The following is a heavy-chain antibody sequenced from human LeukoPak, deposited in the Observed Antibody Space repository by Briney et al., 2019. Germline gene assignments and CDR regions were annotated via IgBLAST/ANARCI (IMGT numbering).Heavy chain of an antibody. CDR3: ARDWVTHASGRPAPLDI. D-gene: IGHD6-19*01. V-gene: IGHV3-74*01. CDR1: GFTFSNYW. Sequence: GGSLRLSCAVSGFTFSNYWMHWVRQAPGKGLVWVSRINGDGTVTFYADSVKGRFTISRDNGRKSLYLQMNSLRAEDTALYYCARDWVTHASGRPAPLDIWGQGTMVTVSS. CDR2: INGDGTVT. J-gene: IGHJ3*02.